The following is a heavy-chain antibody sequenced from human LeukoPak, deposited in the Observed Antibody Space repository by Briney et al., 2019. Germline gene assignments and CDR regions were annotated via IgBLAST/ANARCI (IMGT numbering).Heavy chain of an antibody. Sequence: SVKVSCKASGGTFSSYAISWVRQAPGQGLEWMGRIIPILGIANYAQKFQGRVTITADKSTSTAYMELSSLRSEDTAVYYCATTGDRIAVAGDAFDIWGQGTMVTVSS. CDR3: ATTGDRIAVAGDAFDI. J-gene: IGHJ3*02. D-gene: IGHD6-19*01. CDR1: GGTFSSYA. V-gene: IGHV1-69*04. CDR2: IIPILGIA.